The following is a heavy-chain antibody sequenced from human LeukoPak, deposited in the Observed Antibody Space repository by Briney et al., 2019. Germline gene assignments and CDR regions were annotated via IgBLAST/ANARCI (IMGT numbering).Heavy chain of an antibody. CDR2: ISGAGTGT. CDR3: AKDISRYHGDKGFDY. D-gene: IGHD4-17*01. J-gene: IGHJ4*02. V-gene: IGHV3-43*02. Sequence: GGSLRLSCAASGFTFENYAMHWVRQAPGKDLEWVSVISGAGTGTYYADSMKGRFTISRDKSKSSLYLQMNSLRTEDTALYYCAKDISRYHGDKGFDYWGQGTLVTVSS. CDR1: GFTFENYA.